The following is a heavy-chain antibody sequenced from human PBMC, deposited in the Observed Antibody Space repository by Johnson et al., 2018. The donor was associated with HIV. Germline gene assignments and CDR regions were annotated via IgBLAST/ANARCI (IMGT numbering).Heavy chain of an antibody. CDR2: IKQDGSEK. CDR3: ARDSKYYYDSSGNYYELDAFDI. V-gene: IGHV3-7*05. D-gene: IGHD3-22*01. J-gene: IGHJ3*02. CDR1: EFTFNTYW. Sequence: VQLVESGGGLVQPGGSLRLSCAASEFTFNTYWMSWVRQAPGKGLEWVANIKQDGSEKYYVDSVKGRFTISRDNAKNSLYLQMNSLRAEDTAVYYCARDSKYYYDSSGNYYELDAFDIWGQGTMVTVSS.